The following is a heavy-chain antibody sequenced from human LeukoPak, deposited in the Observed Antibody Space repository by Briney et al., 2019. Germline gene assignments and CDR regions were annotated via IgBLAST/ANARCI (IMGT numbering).Heavy chain of an antibody. V-gene: IGHV1-24*01. Sequence: ASVKVSCKVSGYTLTELSMHWVRQAPGKGLEWMGGFDPEDGETIYAQKFQGRVTMTEDTSTDTAYMELSSLRSEDTAVYYCATAWYYDSSGYYRGVYFDYWGQGTLVTVSS. CDR2: FDPEDGET. CDR3: ATAWYYDSSGYYRGVYFDY. CDR1: GYTLTELS. J-gene: IGHJ4*02. D-gene: IGHD3-22*01.